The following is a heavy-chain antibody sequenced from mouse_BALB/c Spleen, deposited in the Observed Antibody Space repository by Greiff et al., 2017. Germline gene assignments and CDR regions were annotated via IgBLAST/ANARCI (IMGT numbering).Heavy chain of an antibody. J-gene: IGHJ4*01. Sequence: EVKLVESGGDLVKPGGSLKLSCAASGFTFSSYGMSWVRQTPDKRLEWVATISSGGSYTYYPDSVKGRFTISRDNAKNTLYLQMSSLKSEDTAMYYCARQTTGGAMDYWGQGTSGTVSS. CDR3: ARQTTGGAMDY. D-gene: IGHD1-1*01. CDR2: ISSGGSYT. V-gene: IGHV5-6*01. CDR1: GFTFSSYG.